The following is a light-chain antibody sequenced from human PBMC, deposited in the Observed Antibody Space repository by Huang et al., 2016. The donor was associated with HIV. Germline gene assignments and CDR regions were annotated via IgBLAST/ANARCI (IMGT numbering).Light chain of an antibody. Sequence: EIVLTQSPATLSLSPGDRATLSCRASQSVSSYFAWYQQKPGQAPRLLIYATSNRATGVPARFSGSGSGTDFTLTISSLEPEDFANYYCQQRISWPPSYTFGQGTRWRS. V-gene: IGKV3-11*01. J-gene: IGKJ2*01. CDR2: ATS. CDR3: QQRISWPPSYT. CDR1: QSVSSY.